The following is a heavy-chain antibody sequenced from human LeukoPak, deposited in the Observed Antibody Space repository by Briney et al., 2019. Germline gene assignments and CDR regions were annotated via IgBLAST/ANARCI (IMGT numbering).Heavy chain of an antibody. CDR1: GYTFTGYY. CDR2: INPNSGGT. V-gene: IGHV1-2*02. Sequence: ASVKVSCKASGYTFTGYYMHWVRQAPGQGLEWMGWINPNSGGTNYAQKFQGRVTMTRDTSISTAYMELSRLRSDETAVYYCARGVYGYGFLDYWGQGTLVTVSS. CDR3: ARGVYGYGFLDY. J-gene: IGHJ4*02. D-gene: IGHD5-18*01.